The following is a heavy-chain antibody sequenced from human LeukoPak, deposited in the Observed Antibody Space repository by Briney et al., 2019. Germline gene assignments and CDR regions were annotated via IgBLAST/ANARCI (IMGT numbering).Heavy chain of an antibody. CDR1: GFTFTNYA. V-gene: IGHV3-74*01. J-gene: IGHJ4*02. CDR2: INSDGSDT. Sequence: GGSLRLSCAASGFTFTNYAMHWVRQAPGKGLVWVSRINSDGSDTSYADSVKGRFTISRDNAKNTLYLQMNSLRADDTAVYYCARGPAYHFDYWGQGTLVTVSS. CDR3: ARGPAYHFDY.